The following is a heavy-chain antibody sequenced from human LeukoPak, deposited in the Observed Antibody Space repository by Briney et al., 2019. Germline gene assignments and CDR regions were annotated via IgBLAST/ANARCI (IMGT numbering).Heavy chain of an antibody. Sequence: SETLSLTCAVYGGSFSGYYWSWIRQPPGKGLEWIGEINHSGSTNYNPSLKSRVTISVDTSKNQFSLKLSSVTAADTAVYYCARSRIQLWTVRGYFDYWGQGTLVTVSS. D-gene: IGHD5-18*01. V-gene: IGHV4-34*01. CDR1: GGSFSGYY. J-gene: IGHJ4*02. CDR3: ARSRIQLWTVRGYFDY. CDR2: INHSGST.